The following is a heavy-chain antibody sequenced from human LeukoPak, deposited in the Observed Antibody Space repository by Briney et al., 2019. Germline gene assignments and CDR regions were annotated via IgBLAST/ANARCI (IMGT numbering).Heavy chain of an antibody. D-gene: IGHD6-13*01. J-gene: IGHJ6*03. CDR1: GFTFDDYA. V-gene: IGHV3-20*04. CDR3: ARVEQQSSALYYYYYYMDV. CDR2: INWNGGST. Sequence: PGGSLRLSCAASGFTFDDYAMSWVRQAPGKGLEWVSGINWNGGSTGYADSVKGRFTISRDNAKTSLYLQMNSLRAEDTALYYCARVEQQSSALYYYYYYMDVWGKGTTVTVSS.